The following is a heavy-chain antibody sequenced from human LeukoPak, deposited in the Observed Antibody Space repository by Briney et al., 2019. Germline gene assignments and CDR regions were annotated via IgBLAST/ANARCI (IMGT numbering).Heavy chain of an antibody. Sequence: GGSLRLSCAASGFTFSSYWMHWVRQVPGKGLVWVARINPGGSSITYADSVKGRFTISRDNAKNTLYLQMDSLRAEDTGVYYCARSNQADDHWGQGTLVAASS. V-gene: IGHV3-74*01. D-gene: IGHD1-14*01. J-gene: IGHJ4*02. CDR2: INPGGSSI. CDR3: ARSNQADDH. CDR1: GFTFSSYW.